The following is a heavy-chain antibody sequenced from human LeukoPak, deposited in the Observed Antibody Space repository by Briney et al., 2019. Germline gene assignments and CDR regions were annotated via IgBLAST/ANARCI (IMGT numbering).Heavy chain of an antibody. D-gene: IGHD2-15*01. CDR2: IIPIFGIA. CDR3: AREYCSGGSCYAEFDY. CDR1: GGTFSSYA. J-gene: IGHJ4*02. V-gene: IGHV1-69*04. Sequence: SVKVSCKASGGTFSSYAISWVRQAPGQGLEWMGRIIPIFGIANYTQKFQGRVTITADKSTSTAYMELSSLRSEDTAVYYCAREYCSGGSCYAEFDYWGQGTLVTVSS.